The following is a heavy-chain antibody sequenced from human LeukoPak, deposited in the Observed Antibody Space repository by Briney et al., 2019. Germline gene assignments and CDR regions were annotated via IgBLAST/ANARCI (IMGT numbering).Heavy chain of an antibody. CDR3: ARWAFGVSSTPFDY. D-gene: IGHD3-10*01. J-gene: IGHJ4*02. CDR2: ISAYNGNT. Sequence: ASVKVSCKASGYTFTSYGISWVRQAPGQGLEWMGWISAYNGNTNYAQKLQGRVTMTTDTSTSTAYMELRSLRSDDTAVYYCARWAFGVSSTPFDYWAREPWSPSPQ. V-gene: IGHV1-18*01. CDR1: GYTFTSYG.